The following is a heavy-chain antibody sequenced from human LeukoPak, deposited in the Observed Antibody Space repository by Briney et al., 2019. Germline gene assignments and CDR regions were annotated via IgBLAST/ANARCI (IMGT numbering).Heavy chain of an antibody. CDR1: GFTFSSYW. CDR3: ASAEYSSGWYFKSGYYGMDV. Sequence: GGSLRLSCAASGFTFSSYWMHWVRQAPGKGLVWVSRINSDGSSTSYADSVKGRFTISRDNAKNTLYLQMNSLRAEDTAVYYCASAEYSSGWYFKSGYYGMDVWGRGTTVTVSS. CDR2: INSDGSST. V-gene: IGHV3-74*01. D-gene: IGHD6-19*01. J-gene: IGHJ6*02.